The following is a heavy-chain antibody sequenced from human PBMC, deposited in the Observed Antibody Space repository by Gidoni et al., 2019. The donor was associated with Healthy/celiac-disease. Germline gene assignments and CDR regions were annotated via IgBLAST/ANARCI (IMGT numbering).Heavy chain of an antibody. CDR2: ISGSGGST. Sequence: EVQLLESGGGLVQPGGSLSLSCAASGFTFSSYAMSWVRQAPGKGLEWVSAISGSGGSTYYADSVKGRFTISRDNSKNTLYLQMNSLRAEDTAVYYCAKDLTLYGDYAHYWGQGTLVTVSS. D-gene: IGHD4-17*01. CDR3: AKDLTLYGDYAHY. J-gene: IGHJ4*02. CDR1: GFTFSSYA. V-gene: IGHV3-23*01.